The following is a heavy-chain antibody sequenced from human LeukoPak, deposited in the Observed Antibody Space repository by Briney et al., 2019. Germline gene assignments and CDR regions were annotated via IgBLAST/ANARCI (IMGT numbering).Heavy chain of an antibody. V-gene: IGHV4-59*08. CDR1: GGSISSYY. J-gene: IGHJ5*02. Sequence: SETLSLTCTVSGGSISSYYWSWIRQPPGKGLEWIGYIYYSGSTNYNPSLKSRVTISVDTSKNQFSLKLSSVTAADTAVYYCVRGLWSFDPWGQGTLVTVSS. CDR3: VRGLWSFDP. CDR2: IYYSGST. D-gene: IGHD3-16*01.